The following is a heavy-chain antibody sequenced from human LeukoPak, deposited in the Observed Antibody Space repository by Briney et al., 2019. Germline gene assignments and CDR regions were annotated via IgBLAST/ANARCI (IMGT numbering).Heavy chain of an antibody. J-gene: IGHJ5*02. Sequence: SETLSLTCTVSRGSVSSDSYYWTWIRQPPGKGLEWIGEINHSGSTNYNPSLKSRVTISVDTSKNQFSLKLSSVTAADTAVYYCAALSPDIVVVPAAMTMYNWFDPWGQGTLVTVSS. CDR2: INHSGST. V-gene: IGHV4-39*07. CDR3: AALSPDIVVVPAAMTMYNWFDP. CDR1: RGSVSSDSYY. D-gene: IGHD2-2*01.